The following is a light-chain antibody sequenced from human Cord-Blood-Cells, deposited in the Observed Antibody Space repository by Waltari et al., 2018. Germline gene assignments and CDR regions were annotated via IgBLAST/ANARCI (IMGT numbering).Light chain of an antibody. CDR2: GAS. Sequence: EIVMTQSPATLSVSPGERATLSCRASQSVSSNLAWYQQKPGQAPRLLIYGASTRATGIPARFSGSGSGTDFTLKISRVEAEDVGVYYCMQSIQLPLTFGGGTKVEIK. CDR1: QSVSSN. V-gene: IGKV3-15*01. J-gene: IGKJ4*01. CDR3: MQSIQLPLT.